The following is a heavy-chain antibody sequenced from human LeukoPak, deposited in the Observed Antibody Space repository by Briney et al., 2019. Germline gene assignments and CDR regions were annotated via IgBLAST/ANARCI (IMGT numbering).Heavy chain of an antibody. CDR3: ARDYCGGDCYPFDY. CDR1: GFTFSSYS. D-gene: IGHD2-21*02. V-gene: IGHV3-48*01. Sequence: GGSLRLSCAASGFTFSSYSMNWVRQAPGKGLEWVSYISSSSSTIYYADSVKGRFTISRDNAKNSLYLQMNSLRAEDTAVYYCARDYCGGDCYPFDYWGQGTLVTVSS. J-gene: IGHJ4*02. CDR2: ISSSSSTI.